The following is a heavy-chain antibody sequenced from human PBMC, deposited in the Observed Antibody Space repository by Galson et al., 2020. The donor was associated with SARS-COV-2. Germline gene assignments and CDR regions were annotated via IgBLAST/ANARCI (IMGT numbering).Heavy chain of an antibody. CDR1: GYTLTELP. CDR2: FDPVDGET. J-gene: IGHJ3*02. Sequence: ASVKVSCKVSGYTLTELPMHWVRQAPGKGLEWLGSFDPVDGETVHAQQFQGRVTLTEDTSTDTAYIEVSSLRFEDTAVYYCATSVVGAFDIWGQGIMVTVSS. CDR3: ATSVVGAFDI. V-gene: IGHV1-24*01. D-gene: IGHD6-6*01.